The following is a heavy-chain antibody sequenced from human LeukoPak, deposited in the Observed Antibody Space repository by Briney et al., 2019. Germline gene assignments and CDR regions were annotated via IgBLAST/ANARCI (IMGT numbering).Heavy chain of an antibody. CDR1: GGSISSYS. J-gene: IGHJ6*02. CDR2: IYYSGST. CDR3: ARIMDTAWGMDV. V-gene: IGHV4-59*01. Sequence: SETLSLTCTVSGGSISSYSWSWIRQPPGKGLEWIGYIYYSGSTNYNPSLKSRVTISVDTSKNQFSLKLSSVTAADTAIYYCARIMDTAWGMDVWGQGTPVTVSS. D-gene: IGHD2-8*01.